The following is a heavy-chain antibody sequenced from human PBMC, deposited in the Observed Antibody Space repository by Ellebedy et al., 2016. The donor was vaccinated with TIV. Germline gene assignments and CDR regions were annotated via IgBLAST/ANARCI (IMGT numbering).Heavy chain of an antibody. CDR3: AKGSDHSSSSGFDY. V-gene: IGHV3-30*02. J-gene: IGHJ4*02. D-gene: IGHD6-6*01. Sequence: SRDNSKNTLYLQMNSLRAEDTAVYYCAKGSDHSSSSGFDYWGQGTLVTVSS.